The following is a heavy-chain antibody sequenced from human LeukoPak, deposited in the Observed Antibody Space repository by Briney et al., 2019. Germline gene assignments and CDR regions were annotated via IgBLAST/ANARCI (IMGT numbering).Heavy chain of an antibody. CDR3: AKSVEQWLVTRYYLDY. J-gene: IGHJ4*02. CDR2: IWYDGSNK. CDR1: GFTFSSYG. D-gene: IGHD6-19*01. V-gene: IGHV3-33*06. Sequence: GGSLRLSCAASGFTFSSYGMHWVCQAPGKGLEWVAVIWYDGSNKYYADSVKGRFTISRDNSENTLYLQMNSLRAEDTAVYYCAKSVEQWLVTRYYLDYWGQGTLVTVSS.